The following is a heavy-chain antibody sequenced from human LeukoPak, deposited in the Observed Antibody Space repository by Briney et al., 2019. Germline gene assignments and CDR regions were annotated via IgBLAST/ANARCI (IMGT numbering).Heavy chain of an antibody. CDR2: IYSSGSS. CDR1: GRSISGHY. V-gene: IGHV4-4*07. Sequence: SETLSLTCTVSGRSISGHYWSWVRQPAGKGLEWIGRIYSSGSSNYNPSLKSRVTMSVDTSRKQLSLQVRSVTAADTAVYYCARGGRSYDSHGKFDPWGQGTLVTVSS. CDR3: ARGGRSYDSHGKFDP. D-gene: IGHD5-18*01. J-gene: IGHJ5*02.